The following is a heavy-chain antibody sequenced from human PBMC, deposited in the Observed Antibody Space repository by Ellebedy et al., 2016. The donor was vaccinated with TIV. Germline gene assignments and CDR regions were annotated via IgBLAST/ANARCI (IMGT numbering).Heavy chain of an antibody. CDR2: MYHTGNT. CDR3: ARGVRPFDY. CDR1: GYSISSGYY. Sequence: SETLSLTXTVSGYSISSGYYWGWIRQPPGKGLGWLGYMYHTGNTYYNPSLKSRVTISVDTSKNQFSLNLSSVTAADTAVYYCARGVRPFDYWGQGTLVTVSS. D-gene: IGHD3-16*01. V-gene: IGHV4-38-2*02. J-gene: IGHJ4*02.